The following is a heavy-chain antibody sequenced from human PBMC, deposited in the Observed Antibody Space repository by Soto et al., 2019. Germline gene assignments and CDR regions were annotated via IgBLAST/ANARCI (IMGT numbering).Heavy chain of an antibody. CDR2: IYPGDSDT. Sequence: GESLKISCKGSGYSFTSYWIGWVRQMPGKGLEWMGIIYPGDSDTRYSPSFQGQVTISADKSINTAYLQWSSLKASDTAIYYCARLEWLSLAAWFDPWGQGTLVTVSS. CDR1: GYSFTSYW. V-gene: IGHV5-51*01. D-gene: IGHD3-3*01. J-gene: IGHJ5*02. CDR3: ARLEWLSLAAWFDP.